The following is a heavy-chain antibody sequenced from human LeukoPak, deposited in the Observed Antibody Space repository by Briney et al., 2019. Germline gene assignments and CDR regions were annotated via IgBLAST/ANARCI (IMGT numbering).Heavy chain of an antibody. Sequence: PSETLSLTCIVSGGSISSYHWSWIRQPPGKGLEWIGYIYYSGRTNYNPSLKSRVTISVDTSKNQFSLKLSSVTAADTAVYYCARGTYGDYVYWGQGTLVTVSS. CDR3: ARGTYGDYVY. J-gene: IGHJ4*02. CDR1: GGSISSYH. D-gene: IGHD4-17*01. CDR2: IYYSGRT. V-gene: IGHV4-59*01.